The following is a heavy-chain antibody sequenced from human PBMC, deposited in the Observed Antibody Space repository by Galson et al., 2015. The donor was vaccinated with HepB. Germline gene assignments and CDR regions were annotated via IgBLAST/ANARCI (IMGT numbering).Heavy chain of an antibody. CDR1: GGTFSSYA. D-gene: IGHD2-15*01. Sequence: SVKVSCKASGGTFSSYAISWVRQAPGQGLEWMGGIIPIFGTANYAQKFQGRVTITADESTSTAYMELSSLRSEDTAVYYCARVKGGFRYCSGGSCYSEYYYYGMDVWGQGTTVTVSS. V-gene: IGHV1-69*13. CDR2: IIPIFGTA. CDR3: ARVKGGFRYCSGGSCYSEYYYYGMDV. J-gene: IGHJ6*02.